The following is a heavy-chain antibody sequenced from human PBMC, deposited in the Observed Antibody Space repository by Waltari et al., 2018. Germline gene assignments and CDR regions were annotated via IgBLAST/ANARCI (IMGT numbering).Heavy chain of an antibody. J-gene: IGHJ4*02. CDR1: GFTFSSYG. Sequence: QVQLVESGGGVVQPGGSLRLSCAASGFTFSSYGMHWVRQAPGKGVEWGAFIRYEGSNKYYADSVKGRFTISRDNSKNTLYLQMNSLRAEDTAVYYCAKEGIAARPDYWGQGTLVTVSS. CDR2: IRYEGSNK. D-gene: IGHD6-6*01. V-gene: IGHV3-30*02. CDR3: AKEGIAARPDY.